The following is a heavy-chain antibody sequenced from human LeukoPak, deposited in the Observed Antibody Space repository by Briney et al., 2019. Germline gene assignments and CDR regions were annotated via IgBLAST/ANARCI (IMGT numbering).Heavy chain of an antibody. CDR2: IYYSGST. CDR3: ARDVKRGPFDY. Sequence: SETLSLTCTVSGGSISSGDYYWSWIRQPPGKGLEWIGYIYYSGSTYYNPSLKSRVIISVDTSKNQFSLKLSSVTAADTAVYYCARDVKRGPFDYWGQGTLVTVSS. CDR1: GGSISSGDYY. J-gene: IGHJ4*02. D-gene: IGHD2/OR15-2a*01. V-gene: IGHV4-30-4*01.